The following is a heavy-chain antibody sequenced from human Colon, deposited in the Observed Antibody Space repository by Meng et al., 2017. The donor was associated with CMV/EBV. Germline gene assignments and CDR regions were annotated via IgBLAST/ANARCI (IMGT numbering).Heavy chain of an antibody. V-gene: IGHV4-39*07. D-gene: IGHD2-21*01. J-gene: IGHJ3*02. CDR3: ARDRHSEVVIALQGTFDI. Sequence: GSLRLSCKASGGPISSTSYYWAWIRQSPGKGLEWIGSVYYSGSTYSNPSLSSRLSISADRSKNQFFLRLSSVTAADTAVYYCARDRHSEVVIALQGTFDIWGQGTRVTVSS. CDR2: VYYSGST. CDR1: GGPISSTSYY.